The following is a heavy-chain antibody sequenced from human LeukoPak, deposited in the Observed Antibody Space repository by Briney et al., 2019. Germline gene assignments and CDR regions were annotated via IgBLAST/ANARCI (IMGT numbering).Heavy chain of an antibody. D-gene: IGHD3-16*02. Sequence: PSETLSLTCAVYGGSFSGYYWSWIRQPPGKGLEWIGEINHSGSTNYNPSLKSRVTISVDTSKNQFSLKLSSVTAADTAVYYCARGLMNYDYVWGSYRYHFYFDYWGQGTLVTVSS. J-gene: IGHJ4*02. V-gene: IGHV4-34*01. CDR1: GGSFSGYY. CDR2: INHSGST. CDR3: ARGLMNYDYVWGSYRYHFYFDY.